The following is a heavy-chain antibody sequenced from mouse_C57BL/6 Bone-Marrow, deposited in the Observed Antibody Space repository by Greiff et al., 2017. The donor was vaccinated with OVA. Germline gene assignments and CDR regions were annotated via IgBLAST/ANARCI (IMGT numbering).Heavy chain of an antibody. J-gene: IGHJ2*01. CDR1: GYTFTSYG. CDR3: ARGIYYYGSSLRY. D-gene: IGHD1-1*01. CDR2: IYPRSGNT. Sequence: QVQLQQSGAELARPGASVKLSCKASGYTFTSYGISWVKQRTGQGLEWIGEIYPRSGNTYYNEKFKGKATLTADKSSSTAYMELRSLTSEDSAVYFGARGIYYYGSSLRYWGQGTTLTVSS. V-gene: IGHV1-81*01.